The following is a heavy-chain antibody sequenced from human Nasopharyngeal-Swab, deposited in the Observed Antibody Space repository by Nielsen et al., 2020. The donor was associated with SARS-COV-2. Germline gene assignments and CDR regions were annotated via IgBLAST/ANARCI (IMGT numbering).Heavy chain of an antibody. CDR2: ITSTSSNM. Sequence: GESLKISCAASGFTFSSYTMHWVRQAPGKGLEWVSSITSTSSNMYYADSLKGRFTISRDNAKSSLYLQVNSLRAEDTAVYYCASLAYSTLPWGQGTLVTVSS. J-gene: IGHJ5*02. CDR1: GFTFSSYT. CDR3: ASLAYSTLP. V-gene: IGHV3-21*01. D-gene: IGHD4-11*01.